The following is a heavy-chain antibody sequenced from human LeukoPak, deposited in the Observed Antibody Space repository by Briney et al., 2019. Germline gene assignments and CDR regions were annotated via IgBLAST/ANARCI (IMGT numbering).Heavy chain of an antibody. Sequence: ASVKVSCKASGYTFTGYYMHWVRQAPGQGREWMGWINPNSGGTNYAQKFQGRVTMTRDTSISTAYMELSRLRSDDTAVYYCAREDHEYSSGWYDYWGRGTLVTVSS. CDR2: INPNSGGT. CDR1: GYTFTGYY. D-gene: IGHD6-19*01. CDR3: AREDHEYSSGWYDY. J-gene: IGHJ4*02. V-gene: IGHV1-2*02.